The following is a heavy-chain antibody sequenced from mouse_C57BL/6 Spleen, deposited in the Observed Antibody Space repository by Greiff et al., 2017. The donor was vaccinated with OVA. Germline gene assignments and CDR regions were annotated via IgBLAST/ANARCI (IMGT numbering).Heavy chain of an antibody. CDR1: GYTFTGYW. CDR3: ARKEELRFFAY. J-gene: IGHJ3*01. D-gene: IGHD3-2*02. CDR2: ILPGSGST. Sequence: QVQLQQSGAELMKPGASVKLSCKATGYTFTGYWIEWVKQRPGHGLEWIGEILPGSGSTNYNEKFKGKATFTADTSSNTAYMQLSSLTTEDSAIYYCARKEELRFFAYWGQGTLVTVSA. V-gene: IGHV1-9*01.